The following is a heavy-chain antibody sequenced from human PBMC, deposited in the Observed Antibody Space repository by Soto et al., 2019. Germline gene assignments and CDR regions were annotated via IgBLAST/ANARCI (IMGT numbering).Heavy chain of an antibody. V-gene: IGHV4-4*02. CDR3: ASSGRRWYFDL. Sequence: QVQLQESGPGLVKPSGTLSLTCAVSGGSISSSNWWSWVRQPPGKGLEWIGEIYHSGSTNYNPSLKSXANPSXXKSENQFSLKLSSVTAADTAVYYCASSGRRWYFDLWGRGTLVTVSS. CDR1: GGSISSSNW. D-gene: IGHD1-26*01. CDR2: IYHSGST. J-gene: IGHJ2*01.